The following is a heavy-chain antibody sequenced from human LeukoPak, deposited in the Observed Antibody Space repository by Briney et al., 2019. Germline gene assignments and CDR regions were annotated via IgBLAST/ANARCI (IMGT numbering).Heavy chain of an antibody. CDR1: GGSISSSSYY. D-gene: IGHD4-17*01. CDR2: IYYSGST. CDR3: ARTSPMTTVTTNDY. Sequence: PSEPLSLTCTVSGGSISSSSYYWGWIRQPPGKGLEWIGSIYYSGSTYYNPSLKSRVTISVDTSKNQFSLELSSVTAADTAVYYCARTSPMTTVTTNDYWGQGTLVTVSS. J-gene: IGHJ4*02. V-gene: IGHV4-39*01.